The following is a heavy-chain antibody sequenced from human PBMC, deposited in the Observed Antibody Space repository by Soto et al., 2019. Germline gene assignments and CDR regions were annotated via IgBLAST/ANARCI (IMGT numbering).Heavy chain of an antibody. D-gene: IGHD6-13*01. Sequence: PSETLSLTCTVSGGSLSSGDYYWSWIRQPPGKGLEWIGYIHYSGNMYYNSSLKSRVTISVDTSKNQFSLELSSVTAADTAVYYCASLIAASGTFNWFDPSGQGTLVTVSS. CDR2: IHYSGNM. V-gene: IGHV4-30-4*01. CDR1: GGSLSSGDYY. CDR3: ASLIAASGTFNWFDP. J-gene: IGHJ5*02.